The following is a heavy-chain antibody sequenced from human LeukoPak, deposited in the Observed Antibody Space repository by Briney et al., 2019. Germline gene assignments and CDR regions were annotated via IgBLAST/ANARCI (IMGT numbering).Heavy chain of an antibody. D-gene: IGHD3-3*01. CDR3: AAYYDFWSGNRFDY. CDR2: AYYRSKWYN. Sequence: SQTLSLTYAISGDSVSSNRGALNWLRQSPSRGLHWLGRAYYRSKWYNDYAVSVKIQITINPDTSKNQFSLQLNSVTPEDTAVYYCAAYYDFWSGNRFDYWGQGTLVTVSS. J-gene: IGHJ4*02. V-gene: IGHV6-1*01. CDR1: GDSVSSNRGA.